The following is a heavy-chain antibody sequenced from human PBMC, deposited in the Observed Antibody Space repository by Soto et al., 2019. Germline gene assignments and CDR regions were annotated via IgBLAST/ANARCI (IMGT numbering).Heavy chain of an antibody. CDR2: IIPIFGTA. D-gene: IGHD1-7*01. J-gene: IGHJ6*02. CDR3: ARETGTTDYYYYGMDV. V-gene: IGHV1-69*13. CDR1: GGTFSGYA. Sequence: SSVKVSCKASGGTFSGYASSWLRQAHGQGLEWMGGIIPIFGTANYAQKFQGRVTITADESTSTAYMELSSLRSEDTAVYYCARETGTTDYYYYGMDVWGQGTTVTVSS.